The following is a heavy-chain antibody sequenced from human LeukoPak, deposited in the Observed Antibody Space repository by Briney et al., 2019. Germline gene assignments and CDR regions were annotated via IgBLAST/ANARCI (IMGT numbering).Heavy chain of an antibody. Sequence: SETLSLTCAVYGGSFSGYYWNWLRQPPGKGLEWIGEINHSGSTNYNPSLKSRVTISVDTSKNQFSLKLSSVAAADTAVYYCARGPAYYGDYVFFDYWGQGTLVTVSS. CDR2: INHSGST. CDR1: GGSFSGYY. D-gene: IGHD4-17*01. CDR3: ARGPAYYGDYVFFDY. J-gene: IGHJ4*02. V-gene: IGHV4-34*01.